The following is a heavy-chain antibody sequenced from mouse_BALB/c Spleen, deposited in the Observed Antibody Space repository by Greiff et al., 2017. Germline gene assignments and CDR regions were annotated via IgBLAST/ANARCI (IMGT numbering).Heavy chain of an antibody. CDR3: ARVYDGYYGYYFDY. D-gene: IGHD2-3*01. J-gene: IGHJ2*01. CDR2: IWGDGST. V-gene: IGHV2-6-7*01. CDR1: GFSLTGYG. Sequence: QVQLKESGPGLVAPSQSLSITCTVSGFSLTGYGVNWVRQPPGKGLEWLGMIWGDGSTDYNSALKSRLSISKDNSKSQVFLKMNSPQTDDTARYYCARVYDGYYGYYFDYWGQGTTLTVSS.